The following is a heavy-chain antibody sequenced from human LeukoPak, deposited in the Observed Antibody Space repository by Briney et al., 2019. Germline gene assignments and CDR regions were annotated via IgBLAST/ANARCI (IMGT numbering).Heavy chain of an antibody. D-gene: IGHD6-19*01. V-gene: IGHV4-34*01. CDR3: ARSKGIAVAGTNFQD. Sequence: PSETLSLTCAVYGGSFSGDYWSWIRQPPGKGLEWIGDINRSGRAVYNTSLKSRVIISVDTSKNQFSLKVNSVTAADTAVYYCARSKGIAVAGTNFQDWGQGTLVTVSS. CDR2: INRSGRA. J-gene: IGHJ1*01. CDR1: GGSFSGDY.